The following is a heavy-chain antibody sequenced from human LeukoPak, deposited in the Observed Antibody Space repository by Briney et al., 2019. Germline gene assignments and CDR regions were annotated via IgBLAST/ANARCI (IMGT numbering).Heavy chain of an antibody. CDR1: GGSISSSSYY. CDR2: IYYSGST. Sequence: KPSETLSLTCTVSGGSISSSSYYWGWIRQPPGKGLEWIGSIYYSGSTYYNPSLKSRVTISVDTSKNQFSLKLSSVTAADTAVYYCAKDRTAEWELNFDYWGQGTLVTVSS. J-gene: IGHJ4*02. D-gene: IGHD1-26*01. V-gene: IGHV4-39*07. CDR3: AKDRTAEWELNFDY.